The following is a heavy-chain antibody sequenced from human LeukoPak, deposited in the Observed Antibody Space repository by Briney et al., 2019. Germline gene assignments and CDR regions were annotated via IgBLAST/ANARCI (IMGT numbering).Heavy chain of an antibody. V-gene: IGHV3-33*08. Sequence: SGGSLRLSCAASGFTFSSYAMHWVRQAPGKGLEWVAVLWYDGSNKYYADSVKGRFTISRDNSKNTLYLQMDSLRAEDTAVYYCARGYTLLEYWGQGTLVTVSS. CDR1: GFTFSSYA. D-gene: IGHD1-1*01. CDR3: ARGYTLLEY. J-gene: IGHJ4*02. CDR2: LWYDGSNK.